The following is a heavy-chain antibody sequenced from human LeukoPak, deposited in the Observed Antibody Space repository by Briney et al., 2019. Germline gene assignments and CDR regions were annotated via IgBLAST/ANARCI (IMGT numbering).Heavy chain of an antibody. CDR2: IYPGDYDT. J-gene: IGHJ3*02. Sequence: GESLKISCKGSGYSFTSYWIGWVRPMAGKGGGRRGIIYPGDYDTRYSPSFQGQVTISADKSISTAYLQWSSLKASDTAMYYCARWMGPWAFDIWGQGTMVTVSS. CDR1: GYSFTSYW. CDR3: ARWMGPWAFDI. V-gene: IGHV5-51*01. D-gene: IGHD2-2*03.